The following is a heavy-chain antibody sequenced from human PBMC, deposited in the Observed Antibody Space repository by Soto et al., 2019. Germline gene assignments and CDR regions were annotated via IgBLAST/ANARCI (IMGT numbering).Heavy chain of an antibody. CDR2: ISGSGGST. Sequence: PGGSLRLSCAASGFTFSSYAMSWVRQAPGKGLEWVSAISGSGGSTYYADSVKGRFTISRDNSKNTLYLQMNSLRAEDTAVYYCAKTAAVTTGQYYYYYYGMDVWGQGTTVTVSS. CDR3: AKTAAVTTGQYYYYYYGMDV. V-gene: IGHV3-23*01. J-gene: IGHJ6*02. D-gene: IGHD4-17*01. CDR1: GFTFSSYA.